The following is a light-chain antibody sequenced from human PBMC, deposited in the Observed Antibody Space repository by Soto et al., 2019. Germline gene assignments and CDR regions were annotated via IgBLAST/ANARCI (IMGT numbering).Light chain of an antibody. V-gene: IGLV2-14*01. Sequence: QSALTQSASVSGSPGQTITISCTGTSSDVGGYTYDSWYQQHPGKAPKLIIYDVSNRPSGVSRRFAGSNSGHTASLTISWLQAEDEADYSGSSYTSPNCRVFGGGTKVTVL. CDR3: SSYTSPNCRV. CDR2: DVS. CDR1: SSDVGGYTY. J-gene: IGLJ3*02.